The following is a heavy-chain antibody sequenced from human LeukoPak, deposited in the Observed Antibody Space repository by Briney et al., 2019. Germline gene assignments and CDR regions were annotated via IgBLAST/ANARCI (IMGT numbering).Heavy chain of an antibody. Sequence: SETLSLTCTVSGGSISSGGYYWSWIRQHPGKGLEWIGYIYYSGSTYYNPSLKSRVTISVDTSKNQFSLKLSSVTPEDTAVYYCARVIRGSGYDYCFDYWGQGTLVTVSS. CDR3: ARVIRGSGYDYCFDY. CDR1: GGSISSGGYY. V-gene: IGHV4-31*03. J-gene: IGHJ4*02. D-gene: IGHD5-12*01. CDR2: IYYSGST.